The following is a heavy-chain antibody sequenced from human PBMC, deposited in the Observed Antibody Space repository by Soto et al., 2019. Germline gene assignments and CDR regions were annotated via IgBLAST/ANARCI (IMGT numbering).Heavy chain of an antibody. CDR2: IIPIFGTA. CDR1: GGTFSSYA. D-gene: IGHD5-18*01. J-gene: IGHJ4*02. CDR3: ARSPYSYGHMDY. Sequence: QVQLVQSGAEVKKPGSSVKVSCKASGGTFSSYAISWVRQAPGQGLEWMGGIIPIFGTANYAQKFQGRVMIXAXESTSTAYMELSSLRSEDTAVYYCARSPYSYGHMDYWGQGTLVTVSS. V-gene: IGHV1-69*12.